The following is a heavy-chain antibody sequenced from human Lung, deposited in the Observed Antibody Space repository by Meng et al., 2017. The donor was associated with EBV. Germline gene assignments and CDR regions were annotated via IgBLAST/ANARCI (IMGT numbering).Heavy chain of an antibody. J-gene: IGHJ4*02. CDR1: GDSITNPNYY. V-gene: IGHV4-39*07. Sequence: QLQLQESGPRLVKPSETLSLICTVSGDSITNPNYYWGWIRQPPGKGLEWIGTFYYGQSTFYSSSLKSRLIISVDTSKNQFSLRLTSVTAADTAVYYCVRGYDYGDYVDYWGQGTLVTVSS. CDR2: FYYGQST. D-gene: IGHD4-17*01. CDR3: VRGYDYGDYVDY.